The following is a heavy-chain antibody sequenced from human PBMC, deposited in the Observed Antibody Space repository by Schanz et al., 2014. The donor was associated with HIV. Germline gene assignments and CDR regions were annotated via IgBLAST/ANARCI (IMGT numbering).Heavy chain of an antibody. D-gene: IGHD1-20*01. CDR2: ISYDGSNK. CDR3: AKDRITGTAPPNYGMDV. Sequence: QVQLVESGGRVVQPGRSLRLSCAASGFTFTTYGMHWVRQTPGKGLEWVAVISYDGSNKYYADSVKGRFTISRDNSKNTLYLQMNSLRAEDTALYYCAKDRITGTAPPNYGMDVWGQGTTVTVSS. J-gene: IGHJ6*02. V-gene: IGHV3-30*18. CDR1: GFTFTTYG.